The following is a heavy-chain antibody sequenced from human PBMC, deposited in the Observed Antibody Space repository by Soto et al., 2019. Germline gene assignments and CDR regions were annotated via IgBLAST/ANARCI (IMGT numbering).Heavy chain of an antibody. V-gene: IGHV4-59*01. CDR3: ARTDYDKIGHSY. CDR2: IYNSGST. Sequence: SETLSLTCTVSGASISTYYRSWIRQPPGEALEWIVYIYNSGSTSQNPSLKSRVTISIDTSKNQFSLRVRSVTAADTAGYYCARTDYDKIGHSYWGQGTLVTVSS. D-gene: IGHD3-16*01. J-gene: IGHJ4*02. CDR1: GASISTYY.